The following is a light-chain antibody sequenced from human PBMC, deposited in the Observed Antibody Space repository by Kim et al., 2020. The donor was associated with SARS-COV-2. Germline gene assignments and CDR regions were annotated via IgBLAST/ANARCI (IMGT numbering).Light chain of an antibody. V-gene: IGKV3-20*01. CDR1: QSLTGLS. J-gene: IGKJ3*01. CDR2: GAS. CDR3: QQYGVSPFP. Sequence: LSPGERATLSCRASQSLTGLSLAWYHQRPGQAPRLLIYGASTRATGIPDRLTGSGSGTDFSLVINNLEPGDSGRYFCQQYGVSPFPFGPGTRVEIK.